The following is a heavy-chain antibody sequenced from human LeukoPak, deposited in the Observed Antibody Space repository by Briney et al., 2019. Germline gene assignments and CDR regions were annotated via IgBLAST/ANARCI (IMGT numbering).Heavy chain of an antibody. CDR1: GFSFSSYW. CDR3: VKNSGWYCLDY. D-gene: IGHD6-13*01. J-gene: IGHJ4*02. Sequence: GGSLRLSCAASGFSFSSYWMTWVRQAPGKGLERVADINGDGSHSYCVDSVKGRFTLSRDNAKNSLFLQMNSLRAEDTAVYYCVKNSGWYCLDYWGQGTLVTVSS. CDR2: INGDGSHS. V-gene: IGHV3-7*03.